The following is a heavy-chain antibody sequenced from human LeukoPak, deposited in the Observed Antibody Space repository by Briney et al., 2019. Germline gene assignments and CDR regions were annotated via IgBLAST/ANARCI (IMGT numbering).Heavy chain of an antibody. CDR2: IYTSGST. V-gene: IGHV4-4*07. CDR3: ARSCSTTICYTGAYYYYMDV. Sequence: SETLSLTCTVSGGSISSYYWSWIRQPAGKGLEWIGRIYTSGSTNYNPSLKSRATISVDTSKNQFSLKLSSVTAADTAVYYCARSCSTTICYTGAYYYYMDVWGKGTTVTVSS. D-gene: IGHD2-2*02. CDR1: GGSISSYY. J-gene: IGHJ6*03.